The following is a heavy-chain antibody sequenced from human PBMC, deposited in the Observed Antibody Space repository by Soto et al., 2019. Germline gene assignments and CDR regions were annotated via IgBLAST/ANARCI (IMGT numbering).Heavy chain of an antibody. CDR1: GFTFSSYG. D-gene: IGHD4-17*01. CDR3: ARNYGGNSLYNWFDP. J-gene: IGHJ5*02. Sequence: QVQLVESGGGVVQPGRSLRLSCAAGGFTFSSYGMHWVRQAPGKGLEWVAVISYDGSNKYYADSVKGRFTISRDNSKNTLYLQMNSLRAEDTVVYYCARNYGGNSLYNWFDPWGQGTLVTVSS. V-gene: IGHV3-30*03. CDR2: ISYDGSNK.